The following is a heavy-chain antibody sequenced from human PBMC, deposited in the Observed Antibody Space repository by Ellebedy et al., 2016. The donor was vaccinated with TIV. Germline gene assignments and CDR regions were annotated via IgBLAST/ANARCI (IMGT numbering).Heavy chain of an antibody. CDR1: GFTFTTYA. V-gene: IGHV3-64*04. CDR3: ARDRGDYGQYYYGMDV. Sequence: PGGSLRLSCSASGFTFTTYAMHWVRQAPGKGLEYVSAITGDGGSTYYADSVKGRFTISRDNSKNTLYLQMNSLRAEDTAVYYCARDRGDYGQYYYGMDVWGQGTTVTVSS. D-gene: IGHD4-17*01. CDR2: ITGDGGST. J-gene: IGHJ6*02.